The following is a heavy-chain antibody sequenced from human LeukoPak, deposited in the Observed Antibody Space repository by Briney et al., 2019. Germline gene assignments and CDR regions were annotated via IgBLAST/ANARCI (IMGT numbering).Heavy chain of an antibody. CDR2: ISSSSSYI. Sequence: GGSLRLPCAASEFTFSSYSMNWVRQAPGKGLEWVSSISSSSSYIYYADSVKGRSTISRDNAKNSLYLQMNSLRAEDTAVYYCARVAQDSSSWPQLYYFDYWGQGTLVTVSS. D-gene: IGHD6-13*01. V-gene: IGHV3-21*01. CDR3: ARVAQDSSSWPQLYYFDY. CDR1: EFTFSSYS. J-gene: IGHJ4*02.